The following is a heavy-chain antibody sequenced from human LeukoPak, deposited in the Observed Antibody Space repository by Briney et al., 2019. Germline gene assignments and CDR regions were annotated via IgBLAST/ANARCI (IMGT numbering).Heavy chain of an antibody. J-gene: IGHJ5*02. Sequence: GGSLRLSCAASGFTFSSYWMHWVRQAPGKGPVWVSRVDVHGQGTAYADSVKGRFTISRDNAKNTLSLQMNSLSAEDTAVYYCARSHYDSTTFYYHLDLWGQGTLVTVSS. V-gene: IGHV3-74*01. CDR2: VDVHGQGT. CDR3: ARSHYDSTTFYYHLDL. D-gene: IGHD2/OR15-2a*01. CDR1: GFTFSSYW.